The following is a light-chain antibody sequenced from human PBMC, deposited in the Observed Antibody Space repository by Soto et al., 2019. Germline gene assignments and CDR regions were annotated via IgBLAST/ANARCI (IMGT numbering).Light chain of an antibody. V-gene: IGLV2-11*01. CDR1: SSDVGSSDY. Sequence: QSALTQPRSVSGSPGQSVTISCTGTSSDVGSSDYVSWYQQHPVKAPKLLIYDVNKRPSGVPDRFSGYKSANTASLTISGLQAEDEADYSCSSYAGSAVIFGGGTKLTVL. CDR2: DVN. CDR3: SSYAGSAVI. J-gene: IGLJ2*01.